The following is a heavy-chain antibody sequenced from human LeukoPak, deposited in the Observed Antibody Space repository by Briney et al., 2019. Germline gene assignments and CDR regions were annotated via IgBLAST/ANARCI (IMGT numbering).Heavy chain of an antibody. D-gene: IGHD3-10*01. V-gene: IGHV4-34*01. Sequence: SETLSLTCAVYGGSFSGYYWSWIRQPPGKGLEWIGEINHSGSTNYNPSLKSRVTISVDTSKNQFSLELSSVTAADTAVYYCARHGDYYGSGSRYWGQGTLVTVSS. J-gene: IGHJ4*02. CDR2: INHSGST. CDR3: ARHGDYYGSGSRY. CDR1: GGSFSGYY.